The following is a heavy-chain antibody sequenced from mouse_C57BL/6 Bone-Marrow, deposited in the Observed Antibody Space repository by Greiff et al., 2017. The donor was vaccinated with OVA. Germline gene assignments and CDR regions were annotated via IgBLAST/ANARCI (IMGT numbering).Heavy chain of an antibody. CDR2: IYPRSGNT. V-gene: IGHV1-81*01. CDR3: ARGDYYDYDNYAMDY. Sequence: VQLPQSGAELARPGASLPLSCKASGYSFPRSCLCWVKQRTVQCLEWIGVIYPRSGNTYYNEKFKGKATLTADKSSSTAYMELRSLTSEDSAVYVCARGDYYDYDNYAMDYWGQGTSVTVSS. J-gene: IGHJ4*01. D-gene: IGHD2-4*01. CDR1: GYSFPRSC.